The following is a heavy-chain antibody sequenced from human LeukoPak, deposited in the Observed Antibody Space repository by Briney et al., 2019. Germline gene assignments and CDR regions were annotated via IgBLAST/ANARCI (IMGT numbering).Heavy chain of an antibody. V-gene: IGHV4-34*01. D-gene: IGHD6-13*01. J-gene: IGHJ4*02. CDR1: GGSFSGYY. CDR2: INHSGST. CDR3: ASSYSSSWYQRSGFDY. Sequence: SETLSLTCAVYGGSFSGYYWSWIRQPPGKGLEWIGEINHSGSTNYNPSLKSRVTISVDTSKNQFSLKLSSVTAADTAVYYCASSYSSSWYQRSGFDYWGQGTLATVSS.